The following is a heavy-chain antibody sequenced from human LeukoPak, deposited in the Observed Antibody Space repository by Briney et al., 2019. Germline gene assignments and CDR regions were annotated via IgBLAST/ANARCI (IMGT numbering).Heavy chain of an antibody. CDR2: YSSGGDIT. CDR1: GFTFSSYA. V-gene: IGHV3-23*01. D-gene: IGHD3-22*01. J-gene: IGHJ3*02. Sequence: PGGSLRLSCAASGFTFSSYAMSWVRQAPGKGLEWVSGYSSGGDITYYADSVKGRFTISRDNSKNTLYLQMNSLRAEDTAVYFCARGGDITMMVVVIPDPFDIWGQGTMVTVSS. CDR3: ARGGDITMMVVVIPDPFDI.